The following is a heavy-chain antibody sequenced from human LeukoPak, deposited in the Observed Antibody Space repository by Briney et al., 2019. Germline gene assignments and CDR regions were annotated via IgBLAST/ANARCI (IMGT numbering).Heavy chain of an antibody. V-gene: IGHV4-59*08. CDR3: ARQDGLEYYFDY. CDR1: GASISRDY. J-gene: IGHJ4*02. Sequence: PSETLSLTCTVSGASISRDYWSWIRQPPGKGLEYIGYIYYSGSTNYNPSLKSRVTISVDTSKNQFSLKLSSVTAADTAVYYCARQDGLEYYFDYWGQGTLVTVSS. CDR2: IYYSGST. D-gene: IGHD3/OR15-3a*01.